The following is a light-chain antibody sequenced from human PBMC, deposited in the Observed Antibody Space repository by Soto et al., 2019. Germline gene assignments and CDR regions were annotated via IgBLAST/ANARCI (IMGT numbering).Light chain of an antibody. V-gene: IGLV1-51*02. CDR1: SSNIGNNY. J-gene: IGLJ1*01. Sequence: QSVLTQPPSVSAAPGQKVTISCSGSSSNIGNNYVSWYQQLPGTAPKLLIYENNKRPSGIPDRFSGSKSGTSATLGITGLQTGDEADYCCGTWDSSLSAYYVFGTGTKVTVL. CDR2: ENN. CDR3: GTWDSSLSAYYV.